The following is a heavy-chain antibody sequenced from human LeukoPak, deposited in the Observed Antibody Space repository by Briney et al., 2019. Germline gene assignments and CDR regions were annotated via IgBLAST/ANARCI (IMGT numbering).Heavy chain of an antibody. V-gene: IGHV3-33*06. J-gene: IGHJ6*03. Sequence: GRSLRLSCAASGFTFSSYGMHWVRQAPGKGLEWVAVIWYDGSNKYYADSVKGRFTISRDNSKNTLYLQMNSLRAEDTAVYYCAKEDIVVVPAAIDYYYYMDVWGKGTTVTVSS. D-gene: IGHD2-2*02. CDR2: IWYDGSNK. CDR3: AKEDIVVVPAAIDYYYYMDV. CDR1: GFTFSSYG.